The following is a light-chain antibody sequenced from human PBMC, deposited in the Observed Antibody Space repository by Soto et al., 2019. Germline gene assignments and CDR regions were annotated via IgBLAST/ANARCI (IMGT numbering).Light chain of an antibody. Sequence: QPVLTQSPSASASLGASVKLTCTLRSGHSSYAIAWHQQQPEKGPRYLMKLNSDGSHSKGDGIPDRFSGASSGAERYLTISSIQSEDEADYYCQTWGSGIHVLFGGGTKLTVL. J-gene: IGLJ2*01. CDR2: LNSDGSH. V-gene: IGLV4-69*01. CDR3: QTWGSGIHVL. CDR1: SGHSSYA.